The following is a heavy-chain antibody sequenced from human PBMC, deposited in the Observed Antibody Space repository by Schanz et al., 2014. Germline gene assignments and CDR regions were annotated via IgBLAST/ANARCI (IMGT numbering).Heavy chain of an antibody. CDR3: ARDPNSVNEIDY. CDR1: GFTFSDHW. CDR2: IKGDSSEK. J-gene: IGHJ4*02. V-gene: IGHV3-7*03. Sequence: VQLVESGGALVQPGGSLRLSCSASGFTFSDHWMSWVRQPPGKGLEWVANIKGDSSEKNYVDSVKGRFTLSRDNAKNSMYLQMNSLXXXXXXVYYCARDPNSVNEIDYWGQGTLVTVSS. D-gene: IGHD5-12*01.